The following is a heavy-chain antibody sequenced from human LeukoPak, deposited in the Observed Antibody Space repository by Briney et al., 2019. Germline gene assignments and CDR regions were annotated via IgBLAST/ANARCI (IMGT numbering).Heavy chain of an antibody. CDR3: ARDQTYYDFWSGFDAFDI. D-gene: IGHD3-3*01. CDR1: GGSISSSSYY. V-gene: IGHV4-39*07. Sequence: SETLSLTCTVSGGSISSSSYYWGWIRQPPGKGLEWIGTIYYTGSTYYSPSLKSRVTISVDTSKNQFSLKLSSVTAADTAVYYCARDQTYYDFWSGFDAFDIWGQGTMVTVSS. CDR2: IYYTGST. J-gene: IGHJ3*02.